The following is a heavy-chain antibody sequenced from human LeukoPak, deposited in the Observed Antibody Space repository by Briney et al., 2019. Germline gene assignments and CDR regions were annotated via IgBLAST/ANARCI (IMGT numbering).Heavy chain of an antibody. D-gene: IGHD6-13*01. CDR3: AKARIAAAGTGAFDV. CDR2: FSATEGSA. J-gene: IGHJ3*01. V-gene: IGHV3-23*01. CDR1: GFTVSSYG. Sequence: GGSLRLSCAAYGFTVSSYGMTWVRLAPGQGLDWVSAFSATEGSAAYAESVKGRFTISRDNSKNSLYLQMNSLKDEDTAVYYCAKARIAAAGTGAFDVWGQGTMVTVSS.